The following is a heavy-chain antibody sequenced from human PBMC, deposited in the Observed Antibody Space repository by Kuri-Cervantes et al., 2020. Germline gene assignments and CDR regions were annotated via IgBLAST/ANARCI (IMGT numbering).Heavy chain of an antibody. D-gene: IGHD3-3*01. CDR1: GFTFSNYA. CDR3: AKEGIIFGVEKFDY. V-gene: IGHV3-23*01. CDR2: ISVSDDST. Sequence: GGSLRLSCAASGFTFSNYAMSWVRQAPGKGLEWVSGISVSDDSTYYADSVKGRFIISRDNSENMLYLQMNSLRAEDTAVYYCAKEGIIFGVEKFDYWGQGTLVTVSS. J-gene: IGHJ4*02.